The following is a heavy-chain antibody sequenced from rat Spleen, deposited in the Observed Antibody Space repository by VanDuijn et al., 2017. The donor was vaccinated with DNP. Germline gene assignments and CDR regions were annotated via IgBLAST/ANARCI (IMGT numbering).Heavy chain of an antibody. D-gene: IGHD4-4*01. CDR3: ARYEEGTGFGAMDA. V-gene: IGHV3-3*01. J-gene: IGHJ4*01. Sequence: EVQLQESGPGLVKPSQSLSLTCSVTGHSITNSYRWNWIWKFPGNKLEWMVYINSAGNHRYNPSLNSRLSITRDTSKNQFFLQVNSVTTEDTATYYCARYEEGTGFGAMDAWGQGTSVTVSS. CDR2: INSAGNH. CDR1: GHSITNSYR.